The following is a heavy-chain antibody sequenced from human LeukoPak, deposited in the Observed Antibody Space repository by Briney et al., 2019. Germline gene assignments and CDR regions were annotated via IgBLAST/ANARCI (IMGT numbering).Heavy chain of an antibody. CDR2: IFWDNDK. CDR3: ARLFYYDGSGRTYYFDY. D-gene: IGHD3-22*01. V-gene: IGHV2-5*02. CDR1: GFSLNSNGVG. Sequence: SGPTLVNPTQTLTLTCTFSGFSLNSNGVGVGRIRQPPGKALEWLALIFWDNDKRYSSLRNRLTITKDTSESQVVLKMTNMDPADTATYYCARLFYYDGSGRTYYFDYWSQGTLVTVS. J-gene: IGHJ4*02.